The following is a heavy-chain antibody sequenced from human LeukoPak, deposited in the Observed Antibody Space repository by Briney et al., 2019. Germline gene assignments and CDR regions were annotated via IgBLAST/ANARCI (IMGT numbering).Heavy chain of an antibody. CDR3: AKDGPDDFWTGYDY. D-gene: IGHD3-3*01. J-gene: IGHJ4*02. CDR2: INWNGGST. V-gene: IGHV3-20*04. CDR1: GFTFDDYG. Sequence: GGSLRLSCAASGFTFDDYGMSWVRQAPGKGLEWVSGINWNGGSTGYADSVKGRFTISRDNAKNSLYLQMNSLRAEDTAVYYCAKDGPDDFWTGYDYWGQGTLVTVSS.